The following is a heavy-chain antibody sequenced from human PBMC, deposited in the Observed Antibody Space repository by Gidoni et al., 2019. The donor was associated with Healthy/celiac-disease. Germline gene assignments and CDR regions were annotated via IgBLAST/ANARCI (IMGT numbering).Heavy chain of an antibody. Sequence: QVQLQESGPGLVKPSQTLALTGTVSGGSLSSGSYYWSWIRQPAGKGLEWIGRIYTRGSTNYNPSRKSRVPISVDTSKNQFFLKLSSVTAAEPSVYDCARTLPVDAFDIWGQGTMVTVSS. V-gene: IGHV4-61*02. CDR1: GGSLSSGSYY. CDR3: ARTLPVDAFDI. D-gene: IGHD2-21*01. J-gene: IGHJ3*02. CDR2: IYTRGST.